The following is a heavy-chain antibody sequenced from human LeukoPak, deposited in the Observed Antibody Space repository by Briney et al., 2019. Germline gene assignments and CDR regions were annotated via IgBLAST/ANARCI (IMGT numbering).Heavy chain of an antibody. D-gene: IGHD5-18*01. V-gene: IGHV4-30-4*08. Sequence: PSETLSLTCTVSGGSISSGDYYWSWIRQPPGKGLEWIGYIYYSGSTNYNPSLKSRVTISVDTSKNQFSLKLSSVTAADTAVYYCARGAWRGYSYVRDYWGQGTLVTVSS. CDR1: GGSISSGDYY. CDR2: IYYSGST. J-gene: IGHJ4*02. CDR3: ARGAWRGYSYVRDY.